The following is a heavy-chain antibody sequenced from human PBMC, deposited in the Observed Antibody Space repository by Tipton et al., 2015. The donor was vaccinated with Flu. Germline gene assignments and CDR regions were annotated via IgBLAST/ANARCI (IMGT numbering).Heavy chain of an antibody. CDR2: IWYDGSNK. CDR3: ARGFRVYDGRGNDSDY. J-gene: IGHJ4*02. Sequence: SLRLSCAASGFTFSSYGMHWVRQAPGKGLEWVAVIWYDGSNKYYADSVKGRFTISRDNSKNTLYLQMNSLRAEDTAVYYCARGFRVYDGRGNDSDYWGQGTLVTGSS. V-gene: IGHV3-33*01. D-gene: IGHD3-22*01. CDR1: GFTFSSYG.